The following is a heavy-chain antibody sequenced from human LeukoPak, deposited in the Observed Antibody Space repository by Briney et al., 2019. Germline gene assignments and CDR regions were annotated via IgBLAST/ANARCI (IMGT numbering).Heavy chain of an antibody. CDR3: ARTLTYYDSSGYGNWFDP. Sequence: SETLALTCTVSGGSISSYYWSWIRQPPGKGLEWIGYLYYSGSTNYNPSLKSRVTISVDTSKNQFSLKLSSVTAADTAVYYCARTLTYYDSSGYGNWFDPWGQGTLVTVSS. CDR2: LYYSGST. J-gene: IGHJ5*02. D-gene: IGHD3-22*01. V-gene: IGHV4-59*01. CDR1: GGSISSYY.